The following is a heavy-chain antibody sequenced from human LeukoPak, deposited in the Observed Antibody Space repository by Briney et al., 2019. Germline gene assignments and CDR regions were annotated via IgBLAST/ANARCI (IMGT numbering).Heavy chain of an antibody. J-gene: IGHJ5*02. Sequence: PSETLSLTCAVYGGSFSGYYWSWIRQPPGKGLEWIGEINHSGSTNYNPSLKSRVTISVDTSKNQFSLKLSSVTAADTAVYYCAREPEVLLWFGEMDWFDPWGQGTLVTVSS. CDR1: GGSFSGYY. CDR2: INHSGST. D-gene: IGHD3-10*01. CDR3: AREPEVLLWFGEMDWFDP. V-gene: IGHV4-34*01.